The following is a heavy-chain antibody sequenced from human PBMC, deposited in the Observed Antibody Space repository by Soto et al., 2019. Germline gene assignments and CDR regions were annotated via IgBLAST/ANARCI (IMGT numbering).Heavy chain of an antibody. CDR3: ARSMTTVTSGLDY. Sequence: QVRLVESGGGVVQPGRSLRLSCAASGFTFSSYGMHWVRQAPGKGLEWVAVIWYDGSNKYYADSVKGRFTISRDNSKNTLYLQMNSLRAEDTAVYYCARSMTTVTSGLDYWGQGTLVTVSS. CDR2: IWYDGSNK. V-gene: IGHV3-33*01. D-gene: IGHD4-17*01. CDR1: GFTFSSYG. J-gene: IGHJ4*02.